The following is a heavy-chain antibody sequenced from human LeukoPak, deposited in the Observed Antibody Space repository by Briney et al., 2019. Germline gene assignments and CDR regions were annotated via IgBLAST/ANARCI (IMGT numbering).Heavy chain of an antibody. CDR3: AKDRVGAMPMNFLDY. J-gene: IGHJ4*02. CDR1: GFTFTSYS. V-gene: IGHV3-23*01. Sequence: PGGSLRLSCAASGFTFTSYSMNWVRQAPGKGLEWVSAISGSGGSTYYADSVKGRFTISRDNSKNTLNLQLNSLRAEDTALYYCAKDRVGAMPMNFLDYWGQGTPVIVSS. D-gene: IGHD1-26*01. CDR2: ISGSGGST.